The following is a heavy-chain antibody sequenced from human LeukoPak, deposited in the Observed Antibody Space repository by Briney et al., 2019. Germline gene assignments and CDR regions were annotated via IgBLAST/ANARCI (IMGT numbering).Heavy chain of an antibody. CDR1: GYSFTSYW. CDR3: ARRVGRLVPPDY. J-gene: IGHJ4*02. D-gene: IGHD3-9*01. V-gene: IGHV5-51*01. CDR2: IYPGDSDT. Sequence: GESLQISCKGSGYSFTSYWIGWVRQLPGKGLEWMGIIYPGDSDTRYSPSFQGQVTISVDRSISTAYLQWSSLKASDTAMYYCARRVGRLVPPDYWGQGTLVTVSS.